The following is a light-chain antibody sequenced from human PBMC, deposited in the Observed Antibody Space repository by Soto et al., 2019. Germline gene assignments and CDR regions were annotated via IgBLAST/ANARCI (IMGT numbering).Light chain of an antibody. J-gene: IGKJ2*04. V-gene: IGKV1D-12*01. CDR1: KDISTS. Sequence: IQVTQSPSSVSASVGDRVTITCQTSKDISTSVAWYQQKPGKAPNLLIYSASALRRGVPSRFSGSGSVADFTITFCSLQPEDCVPYCCTVADSLPCSSGDGTK. CDR3: TVADSLPCS. CDR2: SAS.